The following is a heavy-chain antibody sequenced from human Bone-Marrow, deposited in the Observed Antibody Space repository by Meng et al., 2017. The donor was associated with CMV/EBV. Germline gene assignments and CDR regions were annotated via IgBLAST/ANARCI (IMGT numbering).Heavy chain of an antibody. CDR3: ARDVPEISYCGGDCPSDY. D-gene: IGHD2-21*01. CDR1: GFTFSSYG. CDR2: IRSDGSNE. V-gene: IGHV3-30*02. J-gene: IGHJ4*02. Sequence: GESLKISCAASGFTFSSYGMHWVRQAPGKGLEWVAFIRSDGSNEYYGDSVKGRFTISRDNSKNTLYLQMNSLRSDDTAVYYCARDVPEISYCGGDCPSDYWGQGTLVAVSS.